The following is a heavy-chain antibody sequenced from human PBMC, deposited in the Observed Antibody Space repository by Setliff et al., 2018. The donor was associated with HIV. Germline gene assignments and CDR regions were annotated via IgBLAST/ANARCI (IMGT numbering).Heavy chain of an antibody. CDR3: ARVYDSSGYSLSIPGY. V-gene: IGHV3-21*01. J-gene: IGHJ4*01. CDR1: GFTFSSYS. CDR2: ISSSSSYI. D-gene: IGHD3-22*01. Sequence: PGESLKISCAASGFTFSSYSMNWVRQAPGKGLEWVSFISSSSSYIYYADSVKGRFTISRDNAKNSLYLQMNSLRAEDTAVYYCARVYDSSGYSLSIPGYWGQGTLVTVSS.